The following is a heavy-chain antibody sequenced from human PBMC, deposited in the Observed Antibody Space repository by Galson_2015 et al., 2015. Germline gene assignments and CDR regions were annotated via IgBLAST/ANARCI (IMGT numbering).Heavy chain of an antibody. D-gene: IGHD3-10*01. CDR3: ARRIVGVIKAFDT. V-gene: IGHV4-39*01. CDR2: IYYSGST. Sequence: ETLSLTCTVSGGSISSSTYHWGWIRQPPGKGLEWIGNIYYSGSTYYNPSLKSRVTISVDTSKIQFSLRLSSVTAADTAVYYCARRIVGVIKAFDTWGQGTLVTVSS. J-gene: IGHJ4*02. CDR1: GGSISSSTYH.